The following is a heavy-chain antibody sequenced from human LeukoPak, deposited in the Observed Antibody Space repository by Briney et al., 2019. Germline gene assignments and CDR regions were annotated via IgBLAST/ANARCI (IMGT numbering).Heavy chain of an antibody. D-gene: IGHD3-9*01. V-gene: IGHV3-30-3*01. Sequence: GGSLRLSCAASGFTFSSYAMHWVRQAPGKGLEWVAAISYDGSNKYYADSVKGRFTISRDNSKNTLYLQMNSLRAEDTAVYYCARGGYFDWLLKDYWGQGTLVTVSS. CDR3: ARGGYFDWLLKDY. CDR1: GFTFSSYA. CDR2: ISYDGSNK. J-gene: IGHJ4*02.